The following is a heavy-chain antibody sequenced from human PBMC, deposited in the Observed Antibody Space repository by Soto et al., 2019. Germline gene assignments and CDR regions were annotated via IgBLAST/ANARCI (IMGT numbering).Heavy chain of an antibody. Sequence: GASVKVSCKASGGTFSSYAISWVRQAPGQGLEWMGGIIPIFGTANYAQKFQGRVTITADESTSTAYMELSSLRSEDTAVYYCAAVSGEYSYGYWKPKSFDYWGQGTLVTVSS. CDR2: IIPIFGTA. CDR3: AAVSGEYSYGYWKPKSFDY. V-gene: IGHV1-69*13. D-gene: IGHD5-18*01. CDR1: GGTFSSYA. J-gene: IGHJ4*02.